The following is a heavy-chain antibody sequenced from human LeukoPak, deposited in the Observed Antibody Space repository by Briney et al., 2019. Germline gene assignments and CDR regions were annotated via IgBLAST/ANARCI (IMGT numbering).Heavy chain of an antibody. J-gene: IGHJ5*02. V-gene: IGHV4-4*07. CDR3: ARDRSRKFVGWFDP. D-gene: IGHD1-14*01. Sequence: PSETLSLTCSVSGDSITSYSWSWIRQPAGKGLEWIGRVYASGTTNYNPSLESRVTISMDKFQNQFSLTLRSVTAADTAVYYCARDRSRKFVGWFDPRGQGVLVTVSS. CDR2: VYASGTT. CDR1: GDSITSYS.